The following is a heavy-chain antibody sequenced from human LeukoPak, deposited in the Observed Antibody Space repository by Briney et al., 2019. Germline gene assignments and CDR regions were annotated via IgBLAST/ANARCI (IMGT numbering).Heavy chain of an antibody. J-gene: IGHJ3*02. Sequence: GGSLRLPCAASGFTFSSYSMNWVRQAPGKGLEWFSSISSSSSYIYYADSVKGRFTISRDNAKNSLYLQMNSLRAEDTAVYYCARTVGHLDAFDIWGQGTMVTVSS. CDR3: ARTVGHLDAFDI. CDR2: ISSSSSYI. CDR1: GFTFSSYS. D-gene: IGHD4-11*01. V-gene: IGHV3-21*01.